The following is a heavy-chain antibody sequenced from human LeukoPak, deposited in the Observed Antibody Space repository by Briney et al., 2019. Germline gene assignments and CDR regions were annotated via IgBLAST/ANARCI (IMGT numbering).Heavy chain of an antibody. Sequence: GGSLRLSCAASGFTFSSYSMNWVRLAPGKGLEWVSSISSSSSYIYYADSVKGRFTISRDNAKNSLYLQMNSLRAEDTAVYYCARGTYYYDSSGYRGDYWGQGTLVTVSS. CDR1: GFTFSSYS. V-gene: IGHV3-21*01. CDR2: ISSSSSYI. CDR3: ARGTYYYDSSGYRGDY. J-gene: IGHJ4*02. D-gene: IGHD3-22*01.